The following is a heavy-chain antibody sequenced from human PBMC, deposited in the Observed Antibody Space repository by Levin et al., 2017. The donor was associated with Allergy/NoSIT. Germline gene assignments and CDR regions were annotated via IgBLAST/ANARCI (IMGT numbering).Heavy chain of an antibody. J-gene: IGHJ4*02. CDR3: AIKRRTGGSPRGYFEY. Sequence: PGGSLRLSCAASGFIFSSYWMSWVRQAPGKGLEWVANIKQDGSEKYYVDSVKGRFTISRDNAKNSLYLQMNSLRAEDTAVYYCAIKRRTGGSPRGYFEYWGQGTLVTVSS. V-gene: IGHV3-7*01. CDR2: IKQDGSEK. D-gene: IGHD2-15*01. CDR1: GFIFSSYW.